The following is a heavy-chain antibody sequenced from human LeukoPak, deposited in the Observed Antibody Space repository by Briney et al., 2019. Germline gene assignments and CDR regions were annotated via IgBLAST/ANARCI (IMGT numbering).Heavy chain of an antibody. CDR2: ISSSGSTI. CDR1: GFTFSDYY. V-gene: IGHV3-11*01. D-gene: IGHD3-10*01. CDR3: AIDRYGSGSNWFDP. Sequence: PGGFLRLSCAASGFTFSDYYMSWIRQAPGKGLEWVSYISSSGSTIYYADSVKGRFTISRDNAKNSLYLQMNSLRAEDTAVYYCAIDRYGSGSNWFDPWGQGTLVTVSS. J-gene: IGHJ5*02.